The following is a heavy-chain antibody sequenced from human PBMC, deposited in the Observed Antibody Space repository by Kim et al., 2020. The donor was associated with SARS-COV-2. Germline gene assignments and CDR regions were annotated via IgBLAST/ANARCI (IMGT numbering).Heavy chain of an antibody. CDR2: INHSGST. D-gene: IGHD3-10*01. CDR3: ARGSWVVRGVIPGFDY. J-gene: IGHJ4*02. V-gene: IGHV4-34*01. CDR1: GGSFSGYY. Sequence: SETLSLTCAVYGGSFSGYYWSWIRQPPGKGLEWIGEINHSGSTNYNPSLKSRVTISVDTSKNQFSLKLSSVTAADTAVYYCARGSWVVRGVIPGFDYWGQGTLVTVSS.